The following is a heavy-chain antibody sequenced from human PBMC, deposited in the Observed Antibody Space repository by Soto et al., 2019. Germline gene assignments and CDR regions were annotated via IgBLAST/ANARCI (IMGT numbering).Heavy chain of an antibody. J-gene: IGHJ6*02. D-gene: IGHD5-12*01. CDR3: ARLVATRYYYYGMDV. CDR2: IIPIFGTA. V-gene: IGHV1-69*06. Sequence: GASVKVSCKASGGTFSSYAISWVRQAPGQGLEWMGGIIPIFGTANYAQKFQGRVTTTADKSTSTAYMELSSLRSEDTAVYYCARLVATRYYYYGMDVWGQGTTVTVSS. CDR1: GGTFSSYA.